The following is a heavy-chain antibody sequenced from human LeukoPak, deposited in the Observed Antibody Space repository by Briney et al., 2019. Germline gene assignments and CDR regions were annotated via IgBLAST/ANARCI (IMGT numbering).Heavy chain of an antibody. D-gene: IGHD3-16*01. J-gene: IGHJ4*02. CDR1: GFTFSSYD. CDR2: ISYDGSNK. V-gene: IGHV3-30-3*01. Sequence: GGSLRLSCAASGFTFSSYDMHWVRQAPGKGLEWVAVISYDGSNKYYADSVKGRFTISRDNSKNTLYLQMNSLRAEDTAVYYCARGGSPPLDYWGQGTLVTVSS. CDR3: ARGGSPPLDY.